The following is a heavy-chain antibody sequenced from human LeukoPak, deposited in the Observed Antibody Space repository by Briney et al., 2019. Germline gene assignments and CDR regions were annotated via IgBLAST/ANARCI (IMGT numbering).Heavy chain of an antibody. CDR3: AKVGAVAAVEN. J-gene: IGHJ4*02. CDR2: IYTGETT. V-gene: IGHV3-66*01. D-gene: IGHD6-19*01. Sequence: PGGSLRLSCAASGFTVSSKYMSRVRQAPGKGLEWGSVIYTGETTYYADSVKGRFTISRDNSKNTLYLQMDGLRVEDTAVYYCAKVGAVAAVENWGQGTLVTVSS. CDR1: GFTVSSKY.